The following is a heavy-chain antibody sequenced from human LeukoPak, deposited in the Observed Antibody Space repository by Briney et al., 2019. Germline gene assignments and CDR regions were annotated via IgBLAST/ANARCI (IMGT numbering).Heavy chain of an antibody. CDR1: GGSISSYY. CDR2: IYYSGST. J-gene: IGHJ4*02. D-gene: IGHD1-26*01. V-gene: IGHV4-59*01. CDR3: ARVVGGSYSIDY. Sequence: SETLSLTCTVSGGSISSYYWSWIRQPPGKGLEWIRYIYYSGSTNYNPSLKSRVTISVDTSENQFSLKLSSVTAADTAVYYCARVVGGSYSIDYWGQGTLVTVSS.